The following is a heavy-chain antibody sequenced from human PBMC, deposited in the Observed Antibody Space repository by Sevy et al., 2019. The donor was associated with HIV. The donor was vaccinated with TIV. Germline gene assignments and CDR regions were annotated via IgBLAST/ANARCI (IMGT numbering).Heavy chain of an antibody. D-gene: IGHD3-10*01. CDR3: ARDGKRFATGYFQH. CDR1: GFTFSSYA. Sequence: GGSLRLSCAASGFTFSSYAMHWVRQAPGKGLEWVAVISYDGSNKYYADSVKGGFTISRDNSKNTLLLRMNSLRAEDQAVYYCARDGKRFATGYFQHWGQGTLVTVSS. CDR2: ISYDGSNK. J-gene: IGHJ1*01. V-gene: IGHV3-30-3*01.